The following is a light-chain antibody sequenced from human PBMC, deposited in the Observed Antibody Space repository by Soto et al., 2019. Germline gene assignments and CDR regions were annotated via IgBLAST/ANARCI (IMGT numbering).Light chain of an antibody. CDR1: QSVSSD. CDR3: QQRSKWTIT. Sequence: EIVLTQSPATLSLSPGERGTLSCRASQSVSSDLAWYQQRPGQAPRLLIHDASNRATGIPARFSGSGSGTDFTLTISSLEPEDFAVYYCQQRSKWTITFGQGTRLEIQ. J-gene: IGKJ5*01. V-gene: IGKV3-11*01. CDR2: DAS.